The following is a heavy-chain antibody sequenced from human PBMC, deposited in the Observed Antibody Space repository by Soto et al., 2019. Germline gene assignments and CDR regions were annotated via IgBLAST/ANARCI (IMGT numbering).Heavy chain of an antibody. V-gene: IGHV1-3*01. D-gene: IGHD6-19*01. Sequence: ASVKVSCKAFGYTFNSYVMHWVRQAPGQRLEWLGWINAGNDNTQYSQKFQGRVTVTRGTSASTTYMDLSSLRSEDTAVYYCARAVAVAADFDYWGQGTLVTVSS. J-gene: IGHJ4*02. CDR3: ARAVAVAADFDY. CDR1: GYTFNSYV. CDR2: INAGNDNT.